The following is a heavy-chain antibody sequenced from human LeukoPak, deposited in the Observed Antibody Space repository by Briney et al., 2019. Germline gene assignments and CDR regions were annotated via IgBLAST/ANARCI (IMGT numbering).Heavy chain of an antibody. Sequence: GESLKISCKGSGYSFTSYWIAWVPQMPGKGLDWIGILYAGDSDTRYSPSFQGQVTISADKSISTAYLQWSSLKATDTAMYYCARGGLAVAEDASWLDPWGQGTLVTVSS. D-gene: IGHD6-19*01. CDR1: GYSFTSYW. CDR3: ARGGLAVAEDASWLDP. V-gene: IGHV5-51*01. J-gene: IGHJ5*02. CDR2: LYAGDSDT.